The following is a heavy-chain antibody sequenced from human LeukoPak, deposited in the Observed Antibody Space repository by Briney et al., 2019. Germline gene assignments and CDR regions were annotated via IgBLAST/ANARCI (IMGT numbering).Heavy chain of an antibody. J-gene: IGHJ4*02. D-gene: IGHD3-22*01. Sequence: RPGGSLRLSCAASGFTFDDYGMSWVRQVPGKGLEWVSGINWNGGSTGNADSVKGRFTLSRDNSKNTLYLQMNSLRAEDTAVYYCAKDINYYDSSIAGLDYWGQGTLVTVSS. CDR1: GFTFDDYG. CDR2: INWNGGST. CDR3: AKDINYYDSSIAGLDY. V-gene: IGHV3-20*04.